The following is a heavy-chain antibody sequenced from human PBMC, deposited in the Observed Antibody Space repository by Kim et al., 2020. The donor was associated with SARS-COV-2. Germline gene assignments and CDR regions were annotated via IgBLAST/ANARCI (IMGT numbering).Heavy chain of an antibody. J-gene: IGHJ4*02. V-gene: IGHV3-9*01. Sequence: KGRLTISRDNAKNSLYLQMNRLRAEDTAWYYCAKDFYPLITMVRGGSFDYWGQGTLVTVSS. D-gene: IGHD3-10*01. CDR3: AKDFYPLITMVRGGSFDY.